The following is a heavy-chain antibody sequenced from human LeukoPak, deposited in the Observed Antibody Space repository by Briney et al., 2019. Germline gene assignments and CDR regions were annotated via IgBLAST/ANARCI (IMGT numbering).Heavy chain of an antibody. Sequence: SETLSLTCAVYGGSFSGYYWSWIRQPPGKGLEWIGEINHSGSTNYNPSLKSRVTISVDRSKNQFSLKLSSVTAADAAVYYCAVTYYYGSGSYPRGAFDIWGQGTMVTVSS. V-gene: IGHV4-34*01. CDR2: INHSGST. J-gene: IGHJ3*02. CDR1: GGSFSGYY. D-gene: IGHD3-10*01. CDR3: AVTYYYGSGSYPRGAFDI.